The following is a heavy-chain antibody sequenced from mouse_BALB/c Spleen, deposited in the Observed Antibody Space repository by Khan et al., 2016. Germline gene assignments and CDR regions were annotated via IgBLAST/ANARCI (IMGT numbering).Heavy chain of an antibody. CDR1: GYTFTDYT. CDR2: SNPNIGGT. V-gene: IGHV1-18*01. J-gene: IGHJ3*01. CDR3: VRGRFAF. Sequence: VQLQQSGPELVKPGASVKISCKTSGYTFTDYTIHWVRQSHGESLEWIGNSNPNIGGTTYNQKFKDKATLTVDKSSSTAYMEFRSLTSEDSAVFYCVRGRFAFWGQGTLVTVSA.